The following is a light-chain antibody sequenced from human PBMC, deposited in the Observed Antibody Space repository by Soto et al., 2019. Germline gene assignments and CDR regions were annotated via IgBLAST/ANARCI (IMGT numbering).Light chain of an antibody. CDR3: ISYTVSRSYV. J-gene: IGLJ1*01. CDR2: EVS. Sequence: QSVLAQPASVSGSPGQSITISCTGTSSDIGRYTYVSWYQQHPGKAPKLIIFEVSNRPSGVSSRFSGSKSGNTASLTISGLQADDEADYYCISYTVSRSYVFGPGTKVTVL. V-gene: IGLV2-14*01. CDR1: SSDIGRYTY.